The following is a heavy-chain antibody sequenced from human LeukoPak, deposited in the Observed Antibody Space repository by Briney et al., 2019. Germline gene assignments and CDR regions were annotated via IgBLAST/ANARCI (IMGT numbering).Heavy chain of an antibody. CDR1: GFTFSSYA. J-gene: IGHJ4*02. D-gene: IGHD3-3*01. V-gene: IGHV3-23*01. Sequence: PGGSLRLSCAASGFTFSSYAMSWVRQAPGKGLEWVSAISGSGGSTYYADSVKGRFTISRDNSKNTLYLQMNSLRAEDTAVYYCAKDRGRFLEWLFIFDYWGQGTLVTVSS. CDR2: ISGSGGST. CDR3: AKDRGRFLEWLFIFDY.